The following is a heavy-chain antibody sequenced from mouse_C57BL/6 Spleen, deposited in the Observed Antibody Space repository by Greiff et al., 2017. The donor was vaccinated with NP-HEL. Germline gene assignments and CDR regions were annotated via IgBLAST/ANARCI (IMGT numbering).Heavy chain of an antibody. CDR2: IDPSDSET. D-gene: IGHD2-2*01. CDR3: ARSYGNDEGYYFDY. Sequence: QVQLQQPGAELVRPGSSVKLSCKASGYTFTSYWMHWVKQRPIQGLEWIGNIDPSDSETHYNQKFKDKATLTVDKSSSTAYMQLSSLTSEDSAVYYCARSYGNDEGYYFDYWGKGTTLTVSS. CDR1: GYTFTSYW. V-gene: IGHV1-52*01. J-gene: IGHJ2*01.